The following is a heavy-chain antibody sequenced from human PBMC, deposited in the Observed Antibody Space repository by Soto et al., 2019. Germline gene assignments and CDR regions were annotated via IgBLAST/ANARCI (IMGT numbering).Heavy chain of an antibody. CDR1: GYTFTSYY. V-gene: IGHV1-46*03. D-gene: IGHD3-3*01. CDR3: ARGVTIFGVVISYFDY. CDR2: INPSGGST. J-gene: IGHJ4*02. Sequence: ASVKVSCKASGYTFTSYYMHWVLRAPGQGLEWMGIINPSGGSTSYAQKFQGRVTMTRDTSTSTVYMELSSLRSEDTAVYYCARGVTIFGVVISYFDYWGQGTLVTVSS.